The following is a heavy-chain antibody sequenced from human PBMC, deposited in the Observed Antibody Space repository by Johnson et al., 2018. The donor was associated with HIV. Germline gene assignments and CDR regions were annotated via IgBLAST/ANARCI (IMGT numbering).Heavy chain of an antibody. V-gene: IGHV3-30-3*01. J-gene: IGHJ3*02. Sequence: QMLLVESGGGVVQPGRSLRLSCAASGFTFSSYAMHWVRQAPGKGLEWVAVISYDGGTTYYSDSVKGRFTISRDNSKNTLYLQLNSLRAEDTALYYCARDRVPAAIGLAYRGAFDIWGQGTMVTVSS. CDR2: ISYDGGTT. D-gene: IGHD2-2*02. CDR3: ARDRVPAAIGLAYRGAFDI. CDR1: GFTFSSYA.